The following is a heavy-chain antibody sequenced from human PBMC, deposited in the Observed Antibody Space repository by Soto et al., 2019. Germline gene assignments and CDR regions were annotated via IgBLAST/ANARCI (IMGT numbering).Heavy chain of an antibody. V-gene: IGHV4-4*02. D-gene: IGHD1-1*01. CDR1: GDSISSDKW. CDR3: ARHDNITLGLTYFDF. Sequence: QVQLQESGPGLVKPSGTLSLTCSVSGDSISSDKWWSWVRQPPGKGLEWIGEMHHSGSRHYKPSLRGRATISVDKARNQYSLQLTSVTAADTALCFCARHDNITLGLTYFDFWGQGTLVTVSS. CDR2: MHHSGSR. J-gene: IGHJ4*02.